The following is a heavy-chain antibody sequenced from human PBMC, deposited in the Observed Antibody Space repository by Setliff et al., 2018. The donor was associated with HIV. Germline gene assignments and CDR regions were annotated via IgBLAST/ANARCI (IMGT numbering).Heavy chain of an antibody. CDR2: IQYGDIS. V-gene: IGHV4-59*01. Sequence: SETLSLTCTVSGGSISNYYWTWIRQPRGKGPEWIASIQYGDISHYNPSLQSRVTISVDTSTKKFSLYLSSVNETDTAVYYCARSGYTSGFYWVFGAFGVWGQGKMVTVSS. CDR1: GGSISNYY. D-gene: IGHD3-22*01. J-gene: IGHJ3*01. CDR3: ARSGYTSGFYWVFGAFGV.